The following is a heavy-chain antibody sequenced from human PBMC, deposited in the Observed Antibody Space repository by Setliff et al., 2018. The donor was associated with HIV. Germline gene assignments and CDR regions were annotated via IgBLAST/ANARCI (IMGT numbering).Heavy chain of an antibody. CDR2: IYHTGTT. D-gene: IGHD1-1*01. V-gene: IGHV4-4*02. Sequence: PSETLSLTCTVSGGSITSSNWWSWVRQPPGKGLEWIGGIYHTGTTNHNPSLKSRVTVSIDKSKNQFALNVRSATAADTAVYYCAVRDWNDGGGAFDVWGQGKLVTVS. J-gene: IGHJ3*01. CDR3: AVRDWNDGGGAFDV. CDR1: GGSITSSNW.